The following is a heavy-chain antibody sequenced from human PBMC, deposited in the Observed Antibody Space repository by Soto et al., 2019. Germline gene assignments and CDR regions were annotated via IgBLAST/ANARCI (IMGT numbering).Heavy chain of an antibody. CDR1: GFSIHNSHSL. CDR2: VYYSGGA. Sequence: SETLSLTCSVSGFSIHNSHSLWAWIRQPPGKGLEFIGSVYYSGGANYNPSLKSRVTISVDTSKNQFSLTLNSVTAADTAVYHCGRVIEGATRHTDFDSWGQGTLVTVSS. J-gene: IGHJ5*01. CDR3: GRVIEGATRHTDFDS. V-gene: IGHV4-39*01. D-gene: IGHD3-22*01.